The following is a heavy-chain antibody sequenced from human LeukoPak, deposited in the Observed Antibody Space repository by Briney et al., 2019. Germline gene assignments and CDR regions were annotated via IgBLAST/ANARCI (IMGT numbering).Heavy chain of an antibody. J-gene: IGHJ3*02. V-gene: IGHV3-15*01. Sequence: PGGSLRLSCAASGFTFSNAWLSWVRQAPGKGLEWVGRIKSKTDGGTTDYAAPVKGRFTISRDESKNTLFLQMHSLKTEDTDVFYCTTAPRGYCSGGSCSYAFDIWGQGTLVTVSS. D-gene: IGHD2-15*01. CDR3: TTAPRGYCSGGSCSYAFDI. CDR1: GFTFSNAW. CDR2: IKSKTDGGTT.